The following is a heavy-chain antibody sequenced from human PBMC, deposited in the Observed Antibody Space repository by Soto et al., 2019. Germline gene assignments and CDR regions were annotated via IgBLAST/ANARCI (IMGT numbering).Heavy chain of an antibody. V-gene: IGHV3-21*01. CDR2: ISSSSSYI. CDR1: GFTFSSYS. J-gene: IGHJ6*02. D-gene: IGHD4-4*01. CDR3: ARDQGPMTSVSYYYYYYGMDV. Sequence: GGSLRLSCAASGFTFSSYSMNWVRQAPGKGLEWVSSISSSSSYIYYADSLKGRFTISRDNAKNTLYLQMNSLRAEDKAVYYCARDQGPMTSVSYYYYYYGMDVWGQGTTVTVSS.